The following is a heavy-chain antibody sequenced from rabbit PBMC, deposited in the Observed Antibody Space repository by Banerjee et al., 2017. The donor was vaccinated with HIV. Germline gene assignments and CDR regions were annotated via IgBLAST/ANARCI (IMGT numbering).Heavy chain of an antibody. J-gene: IGHJ4*01. V-gene: IGHV1S45*01. CDR1: GFSFSSGYY. D-gene: IGHD2-1*01. CDR2: IGTGTAST. Sequence: QEQLEESGGDLVQPEGSLTLTCKASGFSFSSGYYMCWVRQAPGKGLEWIGCIGTGTASTYYASWAKGRFTISKTSSTTVTLQMTGLTAADTATYFCVRSSIATMTMVITAGSSYPYYFNLWGPGTLVTVS. CDR3: VRSSIATMTMVITAGSSYPYYFNL.